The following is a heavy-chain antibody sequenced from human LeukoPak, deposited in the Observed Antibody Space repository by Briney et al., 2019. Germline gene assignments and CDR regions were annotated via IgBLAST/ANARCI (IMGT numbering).Heavy chain of an antibody. D-gene: IGHD6-6*01. J-gene: IGHJ4*02. V-gene: IGHV3-21*01. CDR1: GFTFSSYS. CDR3: ARYISEYSSSSRDY. Sequence: GGSLRLSCAASGFTFSSYSMNWIRQAPGKGLEWVSSISSSSTYIYYADSLKGRFTTSRDNAKNSLYLQMNSLRAEDTAVYYCARYISEYSSSSRDYWGQGTLVTVSS. CDR2: ISSSSTYI.